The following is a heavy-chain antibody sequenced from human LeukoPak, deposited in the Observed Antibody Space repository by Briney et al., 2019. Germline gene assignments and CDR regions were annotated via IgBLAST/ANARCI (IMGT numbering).Heavy chain of an antibody. CDR2: IYYSGST. CDR1: GGSISSYY. V-gene: IGHV4-59*12. Sequence: KPSETLSLTCTVSGGSISSYYWSWIRQPPGKGLEWIGYIYYSGSTNYNPSLKSRVTISVDTSKNQFSLKLSSVTAADTAVYYCARASGDYAGFSDYWGQGTLVTVSS. D-gene: IGHD4-17*01. CDR3: ARASGDYAGFSDY. J-gene: IGHJ4*02.